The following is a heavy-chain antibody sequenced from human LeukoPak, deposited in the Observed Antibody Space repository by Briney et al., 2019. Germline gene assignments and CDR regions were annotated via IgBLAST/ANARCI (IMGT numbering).Heavy chain of an antibody. CDR3: AKSIAVAGFAGGRTFDY. J-gene: IGHJ4*02. V-gene: IGHV3-30*04. CDR2: IRYDESDK. Sequence: PGRSLRLSCAASGFTFSSYAMHWVRQAPGKGLEWVAYIRYDESDKYYADSVKGRFTISRDNSKNTLYVQMHSLRAEDTAVYYCAKSIAVAGFAGGRTFDYWGQGILVTVSS. CDR1: GFTFSSYA. D-gene: IGHD6-19*01.